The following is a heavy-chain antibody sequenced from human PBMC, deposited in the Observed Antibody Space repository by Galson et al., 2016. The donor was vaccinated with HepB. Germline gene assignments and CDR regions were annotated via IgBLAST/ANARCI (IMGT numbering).Heavy chain of an antibody. CDR3: ARRTYGSGIDY. J-gene: IGHJ4*02. D-gene: IGHD3-10*01. Sequence: SETLSLTCLVSGDSITGSSYSWGWVRQPPGKGLEWIGTVYYSGATFHNTSLKSRVSIFVDKSKNQLSLKLNSVTAADTAVYYCARRTYGSGIDYWGQGTLVIVSS. CDR2: VYYSGAT. V-gene: IGHV4-39*01. CDR1: GDSITGSSYS.